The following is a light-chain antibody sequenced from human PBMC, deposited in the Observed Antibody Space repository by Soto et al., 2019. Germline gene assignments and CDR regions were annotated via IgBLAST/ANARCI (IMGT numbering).Light chain of an antibody. Sequence: QSVLTQPPSASGTPGQRVTISCSGSRSNIGSNTVAWYQQVPGTAPKLLIYSNNQRPSGVPDRFSGSKSGTSASLAISGLQSEDEADYYCATWDDSLNGPVFGGGTHLTVL. CDR2: SNN. CDR1: RSNIGSNT. J-gene: IGLJ7*01. CDR3: ATWDDSLNGPV. V-gene: IGLV1-44*01.